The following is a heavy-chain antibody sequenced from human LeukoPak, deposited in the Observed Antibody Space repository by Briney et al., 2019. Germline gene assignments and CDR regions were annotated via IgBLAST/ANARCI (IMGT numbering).Heavy chain of an antibody. Sequence: PGGSLRLSCAASGFTFSSYGMHWVRQAPGKGLEWVAVISYDGSNKYYADSVKGRFTISRDNSKNTLYLQMNSLRAEDTAVYYCASLVYCGADCYTDYWGQGTLVTVSS. CDR1: GFTFSSYG. CDR2: ISYDGSNK. J-gene: IGHJ4*02. CDR3: ASLVYCGADCYTDY. V-gene: IGHV3-30*03. D-gene: IGHD2-21*02.